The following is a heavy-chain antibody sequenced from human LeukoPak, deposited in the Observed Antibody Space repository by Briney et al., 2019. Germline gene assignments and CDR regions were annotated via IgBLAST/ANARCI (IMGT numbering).Heavy chain of an antibody. Sequence: SETLSLTCAVYGGSFSGYYWSWIRQPPGEGLEWIGEINHSGSTNYNPSLKSRVTISVDTSKNQFSLKLSSVTAADTAVYYCARDDCSGGSCYLGLDYWGQGTLVTVSS. CDR3: ARDDCSGGSCYLGLDY. CDR1: GGSFSGYY. D-gene: IGHD2-15*01. J-gene: IGHJ4*02. CDR2: INHSGST. V-gene: IGHV4-34*01.